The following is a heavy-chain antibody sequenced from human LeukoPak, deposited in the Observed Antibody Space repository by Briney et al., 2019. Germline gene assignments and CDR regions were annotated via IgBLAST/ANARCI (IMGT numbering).Heavy chain of an antibody. D-gene: IGHD3-22*01. CDR2: ISISSTTI. J-gene: IGHJ2*01. CDR1: GFTFSSYN. V-gene: IGHV3-48*01. CDR3: ASSTYYYDSSGTRHWYFDL. Sequence: PGGSLRLSCAASGFTFSSYNMNWVRQAPGKGLEWVSYISISSTTIYYADSVKGRFTISRDKGKNSLSLQMNSMRAEDTAVYYCASSTYYYDSSGTRHWYFDLWGRGTLVTVSS.